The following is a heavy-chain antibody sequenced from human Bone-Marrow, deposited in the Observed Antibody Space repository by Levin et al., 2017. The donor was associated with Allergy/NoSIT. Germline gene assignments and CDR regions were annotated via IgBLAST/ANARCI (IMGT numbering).Heavy chain of an antibody. D-gene: IGHD3-10*01. CDR3: ARVSGATVFDY. V-gene: IGHV4-30-2*01. CDR2: MYHAGTT. Sequence: ASETLSLTCAVSGGPISGGGYSWSWIRQPPGKGLEWIGYMYHAGTTLYNPSLKSRATISVDRTKNQFSLNVTSATAADTAIYYCARVSGATVFDYWGQGILVTVSS. J-gene: IGHJ4*02. CDR1: GGPISGGGYS.